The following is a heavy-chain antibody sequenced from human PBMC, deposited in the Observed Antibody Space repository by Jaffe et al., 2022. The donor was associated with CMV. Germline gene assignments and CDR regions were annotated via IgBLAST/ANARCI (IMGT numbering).Heavy chain of an antibody. J-gene: IGHJ4*02. CDR1: GFTFTSSA. V-gene: IGHV1-58*01. Sequence: QMQLVQSGPEVKKPGTSVKVSCKASGFTFTSSAVQWVRQARGQRLEWIGWIVVGSGNTNYAQKFQERVTITRDMSTSTAYMELSSLRSEDTAVYYCAAWAYVDGSLFPHDCTNGVCYDFFDYWGQGTLVTVSS. CDR3: AAWAYVDGSLFPHDCTNGVCYDFFDY. CDR2: IVVGSGNT. D-gene: IGHD2-8*01.